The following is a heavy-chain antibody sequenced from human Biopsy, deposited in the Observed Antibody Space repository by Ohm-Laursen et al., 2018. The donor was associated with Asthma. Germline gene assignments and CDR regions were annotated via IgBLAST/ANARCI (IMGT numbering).Heavy chain of an antibody. CDR2: IYHSGTT. J-gene: IGHJ6*02. Sequence: TLSLTCAVSGGSLTSAYWSWVRQYPEKGLEWIGYIYHSGTTFYNPSLKSRVSMSVDTSKNQASLKLSSVTAADTAVYYCAREKAYGSGSLYGMDVWGHGTTATVSS. CDR1: GGSLTSAY. V-gene: IGHV4-31*11. D-gene: IGHD3-10*01. CDR3: AREKAYGSGSLYGMDV.